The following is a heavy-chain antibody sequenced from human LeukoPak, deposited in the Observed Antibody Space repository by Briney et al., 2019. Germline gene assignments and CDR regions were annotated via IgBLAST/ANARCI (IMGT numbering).Heavy chain of an antibody. Sequence: GGSLRLSCAASGFTFSSYGMHWLRQAPGKGLEWVAVIWYDGSNKYYADSVKGRFTISRDNSKNTLYLQMNSLRAEDTAVYYCAREDSGYGYYFDYWGQGTLVTVSS. CDR3: AREDSGYGYYFDY. CDR2: IWYDGSNK. CDR1: GFTFSSYG. V-gene: IGHV3-33*01. J-gene: IGHJ4*02. D-gene: IGHD6-25*01.